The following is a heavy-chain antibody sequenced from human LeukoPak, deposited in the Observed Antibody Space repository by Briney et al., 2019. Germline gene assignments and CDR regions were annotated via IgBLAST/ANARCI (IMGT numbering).Heavy chain of an antibody. Sequence: PGGSLRLSCAASGFTFSSYAMSWVRQAPGKGLEWVSSISSSSSYIYYADSVKGRFTISRDNDKNSLYLQMNSLRAEDTAVYYCARVRPQVATITDHSFDYWGQGTLVTVSS. CDR1: GFTFSSYA. CDR2: ISSSSSYI. CDR3: ARVRPQVATITDHSFDY. V-gene: IGHV3-21*01. J-gene: IGHJ4*02. D-gene: IGHD5-12*01.